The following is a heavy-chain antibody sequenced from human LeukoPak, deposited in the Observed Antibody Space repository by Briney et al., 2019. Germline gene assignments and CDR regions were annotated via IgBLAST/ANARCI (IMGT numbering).Heavy chain of an antibody. CDR2: IHYSGST. CDR1: GGSIGDSY. V-gene: IGHV4-59*08. J-gene: IGHJ4*02. D-gene: IGHD3-9*01. Sequence: SETLSLTCTVSGGSIGDSYWNWIRQPPGKGLEWIGNIHYSGSTKYNPSLKSRVTISLDTSKNQVSLKLSSVTAADTAVYYCARGGPTGYVDYWGQGTLVTVSS. CDR3: ARGGPTGYVDY.